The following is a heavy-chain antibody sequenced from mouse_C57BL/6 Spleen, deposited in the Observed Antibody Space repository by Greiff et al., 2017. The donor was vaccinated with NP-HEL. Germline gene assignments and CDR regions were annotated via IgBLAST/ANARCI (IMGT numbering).Heavy chain of an antibody. CDR1: GIDFSRYW. Sequence: EVKLLESGGGLVQPGGSLKLSCAASGIDFSRYWMSWVRRAPGKGLEWIGEINPDSSTINYAPSLKDKFIISRDNAKNTLYLQMSKVRSEDTALYYCAMMYYGYDDGSWFAYWGQGTLVTVSA. J-gene: IGHJ3*01. CDR3: AMMYYGYDDGSWFAY. D-gene: IGHD2-2*01. CDR2: INPDSSTI. V-gene: IGHV4-1*01.